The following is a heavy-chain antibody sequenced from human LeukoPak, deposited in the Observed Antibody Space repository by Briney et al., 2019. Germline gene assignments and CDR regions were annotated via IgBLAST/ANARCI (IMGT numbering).Heavy chain of an antibody. D-gene: IGHD4-17*01. CDR3: AREEYGDYSDY. J-gene: IGHJ4*02. CDR1: GGSISSSNW. Sequence: SETLSLTCAVSGGSISSSNWWSWVRQPPGKGLEWIGEVDHSGSTKYNPALKSRVTISVDKSKNQFSLRLSSVTAADTAVYYCAREEYGDYSDYWGQGTLVTVSS. CDR2: VDHSGST. V-gene: IGHV4-4*02.